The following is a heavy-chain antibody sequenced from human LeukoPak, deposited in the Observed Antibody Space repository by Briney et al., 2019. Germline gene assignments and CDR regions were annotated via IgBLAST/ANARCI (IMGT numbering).Heavy chain of an antibody. CDR3: AGLVGRYSSGLYYYYFDY. CDR1: SDSINSLDL. V-gene: IGHV4-4*02. D-gene: IGHD3-22*01. CDR2: MYLSGTT. Sequence: SETLSLTCTVSSDSINSLDLWSWVRQPPGKGLEWIGEMYLSGTTHSNPSVKSRVTISIDKSKNQFFLNLSSVTAADTAVYYCAGLVGRYSSGLYYYYFDYWGQGTLVTVSS. J-gene: IGHJ4*02.